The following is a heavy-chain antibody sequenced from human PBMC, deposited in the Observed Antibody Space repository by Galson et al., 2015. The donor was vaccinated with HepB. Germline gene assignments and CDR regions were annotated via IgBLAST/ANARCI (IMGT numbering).Heavy chain of an antibody. CDR2: VSRSGSST. CDR1: GFVFSNYD. D-gene: IGHD3-16*01. CDR3: AKDWGQRRLAYFDY. V-gene: IGHV3-23*01. J-gene: IGHJ4*02. Sequence: SLRLSCAASGFVFSNYDMHWVRQAPGKGLEWVSAVSRSGSSTYYADSVKGRFPISRDNSNNTVSLHMSSLRVEDTAFYFCAKDWGQRRLAYFDYWGQGVLVTVST.